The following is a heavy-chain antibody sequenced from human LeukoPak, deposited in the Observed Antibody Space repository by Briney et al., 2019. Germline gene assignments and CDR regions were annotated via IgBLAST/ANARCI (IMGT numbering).Heavy chain of an antibody. CDR3: ATCGDEFGDYGFTS. D-gene: IGHD4-17*01. CDR2: IYDSWRT. J-gene: IGHJ5*02. Sequence: SETLSLTCTVSGDSISSNYWSWIRQSPGKGLEWIGYIYDSWRTKYNPTLKSRVTISVDTSKNLFSLKLTSVTAADTAVYYCATCGDEFGDYGFTSWGQGTLVTVSS. V-gene: IGHV4-59*01. CDR1: GDSISSNY.